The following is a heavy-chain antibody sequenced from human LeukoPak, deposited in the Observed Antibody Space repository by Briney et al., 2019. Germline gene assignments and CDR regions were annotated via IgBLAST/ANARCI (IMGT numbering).Heavy chain of an antibody. CDR2: IIPRFGTP. CDR1: GDTFASYT. V-gene: IGHV1-69*05. J-gene: IGHJ4*02. Sequence: ASVKVSCKASGDTFASYTNGWVRQAPGQGLEWMGGIIPRFGTPKYAQKFQGRVTITTDASTTTAYMELSSLRSEDTAIYYCARGPGDFYDTRGYYYVPDSWGPGTLVTVSS. D-gene: IGHD3-22*01. CDR3: ARGPGDFYDTRGYYYVPDS.